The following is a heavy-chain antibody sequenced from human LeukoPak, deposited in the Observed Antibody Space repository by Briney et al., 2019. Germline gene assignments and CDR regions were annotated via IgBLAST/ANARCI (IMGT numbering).Heavy chain of an antibody. V-gene: IGHV4-59*01. CDR3: ARGGILAKVFDY. J-gene: IGHJ4*02. D-gene: IGHD2/OR15-2a*01. Sequence: SETLSLTCTVSGGSISSYYWSWIRQPPGKGLEWIGYIYYSGSTNYNPSLKSRVTISVDTPKNQFSLKLSSVTAADTAVYYCARGGILAKVFDYWGQGTLVTVSS. CDR2: IYYSGST. CDR1: GGSISSYY.